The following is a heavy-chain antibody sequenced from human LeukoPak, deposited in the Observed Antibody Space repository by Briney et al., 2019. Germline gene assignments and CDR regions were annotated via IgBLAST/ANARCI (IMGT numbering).Heavy chain of an antibody. J-gene: IGHJ4*02. Sequence: SETLSLTCAVYGGSFSSYYWSWIRQPAGKGLEWIGRIYTSGSTNYNPSLKSRVTMSVDTSKNQFSLKLSSVTAADTAVYYCAREGLQSFGVIDYWGQGTLVTVSS. CDR2: IYTSGST. D-gene: IGHD3-16*01. V-gene: IGHV4-4*07. CDR1: GGSFSSYY. CDR3: AREGLQSFGVIDY.